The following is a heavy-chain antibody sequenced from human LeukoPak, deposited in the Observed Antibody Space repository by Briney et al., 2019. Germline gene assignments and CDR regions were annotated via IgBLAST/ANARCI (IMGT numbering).Heavy chain of an antibody. CDR3: AKQWDSGPNNWFDP. J-gene: IGHJ5*02. D-gene: IGHD1-26*01. CDR2: ISGNGGST. Sequence: TGGSLRLSCAASGFTFSSYAMSWVRQAPGKGLEWVSAISGNGGSTYYADSVRGRFTISRDYSKNTLSLQMNSLRAEDTAVYYCAKQWDSGPNNWFDPWGQGTLVTVSS. CDR1: GFTFSSYA. V-gene: IGHV3-23*01.